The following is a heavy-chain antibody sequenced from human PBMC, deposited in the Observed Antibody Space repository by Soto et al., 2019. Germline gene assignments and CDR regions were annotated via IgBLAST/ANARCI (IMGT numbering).Heavy chain of an antibody. D-gene: IGHD3-10*01. Sequence: ASETLSLTCTVSGGSISSGDYYWSWIRRPPGKGLEWIGYIYYSGSTYYNPSLKSRVTISVDTSKNQFSLKLSSVTAADTAVYYCARDRGRGDTNWFDPWGRGTLVTVSS. J-gene: IGHJ5*02. V-gene: IGHV4-30-4*01. CDR2: IYYSGST. CDR1: GGSISSGDYY. CDR3: ARDRGRGDTNWFDP.